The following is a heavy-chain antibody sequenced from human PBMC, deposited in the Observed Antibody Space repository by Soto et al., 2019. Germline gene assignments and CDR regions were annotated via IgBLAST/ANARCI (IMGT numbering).Heavy chain of an antibody. CDR3: AKDCGEWLRLPSAYDAFDI. CDR2: ISGSGGST. J-gene: IGHJ3*02. D-gene: IGHD5-12*01. V-gene: IGHV3-23*01. Sequence: GGSLRLSCAASGFTFSSYAMSWVRQAPGKGLEWVSAISGSGGSTYYADSVKGRFTISRDNSKNTLYLQMNSLRAEDTAVYYCAKDCGEWLRLPSAYDAFDIWGQGTMVTVSS. CDR1: GFTFSSYA.